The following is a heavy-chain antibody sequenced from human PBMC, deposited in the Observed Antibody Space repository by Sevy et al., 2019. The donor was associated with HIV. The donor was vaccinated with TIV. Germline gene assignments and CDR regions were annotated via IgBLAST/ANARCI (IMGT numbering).Heavy chain of an antibody. CDR3: ATTKDYYDSSGSPFDY. V-gene: IGHV1-24*01. D-gene: IGHD3-22*01. CDR2: FDPEDDEK. J-gene: IGHJ4*02. Sequence: ASVKVSCMVSGYTLSELSMHWVRQAPGKGLEWMGSFDPEDDEKIYAQKFQGRVTMTDDTSTDTANMDLNNLRSEDTDEYYCATTKDYYDSSGSPFDYWGQGTLVTVSS. CDR1: GYTLSELS.